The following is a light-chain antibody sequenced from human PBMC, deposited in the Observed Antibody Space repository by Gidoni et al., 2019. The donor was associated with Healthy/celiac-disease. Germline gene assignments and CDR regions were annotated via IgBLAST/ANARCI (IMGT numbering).Light chain of an antibody. CDR2: KAS. Sequence: DIQMTQSPSTLSASVGDRVTITCRASQSISSWLAWYQQKPGEAPKLPIYKASSLERGVPSRFSGSGSGTEFTLTISSLQPDDFATYYCQQYNSYSLTFGQGTKVEIK. J-gene: IGKJ1*01. V-gene: IGKV1-5*03. CDR3: QQYNSYSLT. CDR1: QSISSW.